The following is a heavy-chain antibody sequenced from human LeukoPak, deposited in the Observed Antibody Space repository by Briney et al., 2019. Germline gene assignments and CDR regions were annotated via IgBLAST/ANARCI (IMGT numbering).Heavy chain of an antibody. D-gene: IGHD3-22*01. CDR3: ARDWGSTYYYDSSGSPGDY. CDR1: GLTVSSNY. Sequence: AGGSLRLSCAASGLTVSSNYMSWVRQAPGKGLEWASVIYSGGSTYYADSVKGRFTISRDNSKNTLYLQMNSLRAEDTAVYYCARDWGSTYYYDSSGSPGDYWGQGTLVTVSS. J-gene: IGHJ4*02. CDR2: IYSGGST. V-gene: IGHV3-66*02.